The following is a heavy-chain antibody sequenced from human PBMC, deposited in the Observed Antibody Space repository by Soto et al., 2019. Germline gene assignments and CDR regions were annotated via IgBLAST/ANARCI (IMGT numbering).Heavy chain of an antibody. J-gene: IGHJ3*02. V-gene: IGHV1-69*12. CDR3: ATRGGQEWELHYAFDI. D-gene: IGHD1-26*01. Sequence: QVQLVQSGAEVKKPGSSVKVSCKASGGTFSSYAISWVRQAPGQGLEWMGGIIPIFGTANYAQKFQGRVTIPADESTSTAYMELSSLRSEDTAVYYCATRGGQEWELHYAFDIWGQGTMVTVSS. CDR1: GGTFSSYA. CDR2: IIPIFGTA.